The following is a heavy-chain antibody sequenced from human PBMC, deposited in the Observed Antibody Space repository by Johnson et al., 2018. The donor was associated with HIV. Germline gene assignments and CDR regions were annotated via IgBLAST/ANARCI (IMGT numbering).Heavy chain of an antibody. CDR3: ARRTVTALFDI. CDR1: GFTFSDHW. J-gene: IGHJ3*02. CDR2: INGDGSRT. D-gene: IGHD4-17*01. Sequence: VQLVESGGGVVRPGGSLRLSCGASGFTFSDHWMQWVRQAPGKGLVWVSRINGDGSRTSYADSVKGRFTIARDNAKNSLILQMNSLRDEDTAVYYCARRTVTALFDIWGQGTLVTVSS. V-gene: IGHV3-74*02.